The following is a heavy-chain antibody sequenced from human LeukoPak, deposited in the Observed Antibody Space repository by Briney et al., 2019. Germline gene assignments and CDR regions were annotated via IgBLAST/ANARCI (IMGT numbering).Heavy chain of an antibody. CDR1: GFTGYG. CDR2: ISYDGSNK. Sequence: GSLRLSCAASGFTGYGMHWVRQAPGKGLEWVAVISYDGSNKYYADSVKGRFTISRDNSKNTLYLQMNSLRAEDTAVYYCAKDHGGYCSGGSCYSYYFDYWGQGTLVTVSS. CDR3: AKDHGGYCSGGSCYSYYFDY. J-gene: IGHJ4*02. D-gene: IGHD2-15*01. V-gene: IGHV3-30*18.